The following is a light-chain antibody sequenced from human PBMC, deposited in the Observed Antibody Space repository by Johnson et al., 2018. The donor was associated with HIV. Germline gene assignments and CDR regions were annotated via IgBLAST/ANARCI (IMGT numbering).Light chain of an antibody. CDR1: SSKIGNKY. J-gene: IGLJ1*01. V-gene: IGLV1-51*01. CDR3: GTWDSSLSAYV. Sequence: QSVLTQPPSVSAAPGQKVTISCSGSSSKIGNKYVSWYQQLPGTAPKVLIYDNSKRPSGIPDRFSGSKSGPSATLGITGLQTGDEADYYCGTWDSSLSAYVFGTGTKVTVL. CDR2: DNS.